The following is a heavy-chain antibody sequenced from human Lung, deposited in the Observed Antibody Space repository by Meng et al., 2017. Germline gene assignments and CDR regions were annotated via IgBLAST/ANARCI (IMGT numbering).Heavy chain of an antibody. CDR3: ARGQKGYFDL. Sequence: QVQLQASGPGLVKPSQTLSLTCTVSGGSISSSNYYWSWIRQPPGKGLEWSGHIYNSGSTYYHPSLKRRITISVDTSKNQFSLKLSSVTAADTAVYYCARGQKGYFDLWGRGTLVTVSS. CDR1: GGSISSSNYY. J-gene: IGHJ2*01. V-gene: IGHV4-30-4*01. CDR2: IYNSGST.